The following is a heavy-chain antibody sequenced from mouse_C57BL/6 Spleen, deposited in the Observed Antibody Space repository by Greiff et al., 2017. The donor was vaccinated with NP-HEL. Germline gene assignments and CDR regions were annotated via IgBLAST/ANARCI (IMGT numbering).Heavy chain of an antibody. J-gene: IGHJ1*03. D-gene: IGHD1-1*01. CDR2: IWSGGST. V-gene: IGHV2-2*01. CDR1: GFSLTSYG. CDR3: ARSSYHWYFDV. Sequence: QVHVKQSGPGLVQPSQSLSITCTVSGFSLTSYGVHWVRQSPGKGLEWLGEIWSGGSTDYNAAFISRLSISKDNSKSQVFFKMNSLQADDTAIYYCARSSYHWYFDVWGTGTTVTVSS.